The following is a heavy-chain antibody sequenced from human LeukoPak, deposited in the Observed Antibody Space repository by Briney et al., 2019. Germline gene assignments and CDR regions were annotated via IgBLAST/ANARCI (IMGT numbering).Heavy chain of an antibody. V-gene: IGHV3-30*03. CDR2: ISYDGSNK. D-gene: IGHD3-10*01. CDR1: GFTFSSYG. Sequence: GGSPRLSCAASGFTFSSYGMHWVRQAPGKGLEWVAVISYDGSNKYYADSVKGRFTISRDNSKNTLYLQMNSLRAEDTAVYYCAFGESAAYWGQGTLVTVSS. J-gene: IGHJ4*02. CDR3: AFGESAAY.